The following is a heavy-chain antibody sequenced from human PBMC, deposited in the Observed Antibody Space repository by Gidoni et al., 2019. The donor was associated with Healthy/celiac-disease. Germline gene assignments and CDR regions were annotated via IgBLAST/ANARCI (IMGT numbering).Heavy chain of an antibody. D-gene: IGHD3-10*01. V-gene: IGHV4-39*01. CDR3: ARLPDVLLWCREDYYSYMDV. CDR2: IYYSGST. J-gene: IGHJ6*03. CDR1: GGSISLSSYY. Sequence: QLQLQESGPGLVKPSETLSLTCTVSGGSISLSSYYWVWIRQPPGKGLEWIGSIYYSGSTYYNPSLKSRVTISVDTSKNQFSLKLSSVTAADTAVYYCARLPDVLLWCREDYYSYMDVWGKGTTVTVSS.